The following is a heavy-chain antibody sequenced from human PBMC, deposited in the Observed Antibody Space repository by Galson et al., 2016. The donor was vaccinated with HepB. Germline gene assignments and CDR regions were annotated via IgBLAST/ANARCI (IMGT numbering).Heavy chain of an antibody. Sequence: SLRLSCAASGFSFSGYGMSWVRQLPGKGLEWVSGMSGGGGSIFYADSVKGRFIISRDNSKNTLYLQMNSLRPEDTAIYYCAKPRAATTSYFDYWGQGILVTVSS. CDR1: GFSFSGYG. CDR3: AKPRAATTSYFDY. D-gene: IGHD1-14*01. CDR2: MSGGGGSI. J-gene: IGHJ4*02. V-gene: IGHV3-23*01.